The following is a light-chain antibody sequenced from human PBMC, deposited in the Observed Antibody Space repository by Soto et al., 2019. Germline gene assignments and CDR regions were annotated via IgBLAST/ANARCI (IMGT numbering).Light chain of an antibody. Sequence: EIVMTQSPATLSVSPGERATLSCRASQSVSSNLSWYQQKPGQAPRLLIYGASTRATGIPIRFSGSGSGTDFTLTISSLQSEDFAVYYCQQYNDWHPESTFGGGTKVDIK. J-gene: IGKJ4*01. V-gene: IGKV3-15*01. CDR3: QQYNDWHPEST. CDR1: QSVSSN. CDR2: GAS.